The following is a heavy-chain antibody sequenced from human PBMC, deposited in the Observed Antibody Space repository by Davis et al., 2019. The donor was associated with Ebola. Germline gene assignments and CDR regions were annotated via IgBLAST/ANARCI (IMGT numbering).Heavy chain of an antibody. V-gene: IGHV5-51*01. CDR3: ARHGECSGCSCYGGRVYYYGMDV. CDR1: GYSFTSYW. J-gene: IGHJ6*02. Sequence: GESLKISCKGSGYSFTSYWIGWVRQMPGKGLEWLGIIYPGDSDTRYSPSFQGQVTISADKSISTAYLQWSSLKASDTAMYYCARHGECSGCSCYGGRVYYYGMDVWGQGSTVTVSS. D-gene: IGHD2-15*01. CDR2: IYPGDSDT.